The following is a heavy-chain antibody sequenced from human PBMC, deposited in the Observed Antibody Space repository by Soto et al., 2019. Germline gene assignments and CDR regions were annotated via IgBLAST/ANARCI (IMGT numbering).Heavy chain of an antibody. CDR2: VSKSDYT. V-gene: IGHV3-21*01. Sequence: GGSLRLSCAVSGFYFNNYGINWVCQAPGKGLEWVSSVSKSDYTYYSDSVKGRFTISRDNAKNSVSLQMNSLRAEDTAVYYCAREDSIIIPAVSDFWGQGTLVTVSS. CDR1: GFYFNNYG. J-gene: IGHJ4*02. CDR3: AREDSIIIPAVSDF. D-gene: IGHD2-2*01.